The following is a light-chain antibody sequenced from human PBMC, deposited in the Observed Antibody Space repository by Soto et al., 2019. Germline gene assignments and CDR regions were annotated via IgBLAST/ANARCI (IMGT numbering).Light chain of an antibody. J-gene: IGKJ1*01. CDR3: QQYNSYSET. CDR2: DAS. CDR1: QSVRSW. V-gene: IGKV1-5*01. Sequence: DIQMTQSPATLSASVGDRVTITCRASQSVRSWLAWYQQKPGTAPKLLIFDASRLESGVPSRFSGSASGTEFTLTISSLQPDDFATYYCQQYNSYSETFGQGTKVDTK.